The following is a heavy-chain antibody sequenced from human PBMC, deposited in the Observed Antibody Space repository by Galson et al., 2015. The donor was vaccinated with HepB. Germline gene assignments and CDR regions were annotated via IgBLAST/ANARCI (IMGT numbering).Heavy chain of an antibody. D-gene: IGHD3-3*01. V-gene: IGHV3-33*01. J-gene: IGHJ4*02. CDR2: IWYDGSNK. CDR3: ARGGRGFLEADYFDY. CDR1: GFTFSSYG. Sequence: SLRLSCAASGFTFSSYGMHWVRQAPGKGLEWVAVIWYDGSNKYYADSVKGRFTISRDNSKNTLYLQMNSLRAEDTAVYYCARGGRGFLEADYFDYWGQGTLVTVSS.